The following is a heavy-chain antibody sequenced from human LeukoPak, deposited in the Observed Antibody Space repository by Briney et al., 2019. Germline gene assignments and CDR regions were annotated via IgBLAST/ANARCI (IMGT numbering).Heavy chain of an antibody. D-gene: IGHD3-10*01. CDR1: GASITSGAYY. V-gene: IGHV4-31*03. CDR2: IYYSGTT. Sequence: PSQTLSLTCTVSGASITSGAYYWSWIRQHPEKGLEWIGYIYYSGTTYYNPSLKSRVTISLDTAKSQFSLKLNSVTAADTAVYYCATDLRDSGSGIPGWFDPWGQGNLVTVSS. J-gene: IGHJ5*02. CDR3: ATDLRDSGSGIPGWFDP.